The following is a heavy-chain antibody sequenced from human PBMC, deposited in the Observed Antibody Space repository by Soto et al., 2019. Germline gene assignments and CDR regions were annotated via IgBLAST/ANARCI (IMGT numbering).Heavy chain of an antibody. CDR3: AKVGPGQQLVKVGNPIYYYYYGMDV. D-gene: IGHD6-13*01. V-gene: IGHV3-23*01. Sequence: EVQLLESGGGLVQPGGSLRLSCAASGFTFSSYAMSWVRQAPGKGLEWVSAISGSGGSTYYADSVKGRFTISRDNSKNTLYLQMNSLRAEDTAVYYCAKVGPGQQLVKVGNPIYYYYYGMDVWGQGTTVTVSS. J-gene: IGHJ6*02. CDR1: GFTFSSYA. CDR2: ISGSGGST.